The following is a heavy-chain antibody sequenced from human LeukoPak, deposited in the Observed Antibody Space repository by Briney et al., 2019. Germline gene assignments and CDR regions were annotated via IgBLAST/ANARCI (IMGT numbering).Heavy chain of an antibody. Sequence: GGSLRLSCAASGFTFSSYGMHWVRQAPGKGLEWVAVISYDGSNKYYADSVKGRFTISRDNSKNTLYLQMNSLRAEDTAVYYCAKDVGEFGFYNWFDPWGQETLVTVSS. CDR3: AKDVGEFGFYNWFDP. CDR1: GFTFSSYG. CDR2: ISYDGSNK. V-gene: IGHV3-30*18. J-gene: IGHJ5*02. D-gene: IGHD3-10*01.